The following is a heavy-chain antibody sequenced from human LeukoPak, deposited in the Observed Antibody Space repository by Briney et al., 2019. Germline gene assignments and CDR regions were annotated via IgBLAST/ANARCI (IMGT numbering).Heavy chain of an antibody. D-gene: IGHD2-2*01. CDR3: ARGREYQRHFDY. CDR1: GGSISSGGYY. V-gene: IGHV4-31*03. Sequence: SQTLSLTCTVSGGSISSGGYYWSWIRQHPEKGLEWIGYIYYSGSTYYNPSLKSRVTISVDTSKNQFSLKLSSVTAADTAVYYCARGREYQRHFDYWGQGTLVTVSS. CDR2: IYYSGST. J-gene: IGHJ4*02.